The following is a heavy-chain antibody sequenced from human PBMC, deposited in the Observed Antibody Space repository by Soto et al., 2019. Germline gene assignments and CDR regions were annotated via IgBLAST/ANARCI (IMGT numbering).Heavy chain of an antibody. CDR2: INPSGGST. Sequence: ASVKVSCKASGGTFDNYAITWVRQAPGQGLEWMGIINPSGGSTSYAQKFQGRVTMTRDTSTSTVYMELSSLRSEDTAVYYCARGTGLGYCSGGSCYSDYYYGMDVWGQGTTVTVSS. J-gene: IGHJ6*02. D-gene: IGHD2-15*01. V-gene: IGHV1-46*02. CDR1: GGTFDNYA. CDR3: ARGTGLGYCSGGSCYSDYYYGMDV.